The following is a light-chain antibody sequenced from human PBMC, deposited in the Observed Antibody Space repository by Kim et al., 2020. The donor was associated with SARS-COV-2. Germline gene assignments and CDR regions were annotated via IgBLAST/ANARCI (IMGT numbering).Light chain of an antibody. CDR3: QSYDYTTTHV. CDR2: QDT. CDR1: SGNIVDNY. Sequence: KTVTISCTRSSGNIVDNYVQWYQQRPGSAPKTVIYQDTQRPSDVPDRFAASIDSSSNSASLTISGLRTEDEADYYCQSYDYTTTHVFGGGTQLTVL. J-gene: IGLJ2*01. V-gene: IGLV6-57*03.